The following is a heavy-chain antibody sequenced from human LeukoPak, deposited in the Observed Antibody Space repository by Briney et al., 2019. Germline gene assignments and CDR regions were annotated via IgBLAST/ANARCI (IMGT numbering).Heavy chain of an antibody. Sequence: SETLSLTCTVSDGSISSYYWSWTRQPPGKGLEWIGFMYYSGRTNYNPSLQSRVSISADTSQNQFSLSLSSVTAADTAVYYCARGVTSAGVPFFDYWGQGTLVTVSS. J-gene: IGHJ4*02. V-gene: IGHV4-59*01. CDR3: ARGVTSAGVPFFDY. D-gene: IGHD6-13*01. CDR2: MYYSGRT. CDR1: DGSISSYY.